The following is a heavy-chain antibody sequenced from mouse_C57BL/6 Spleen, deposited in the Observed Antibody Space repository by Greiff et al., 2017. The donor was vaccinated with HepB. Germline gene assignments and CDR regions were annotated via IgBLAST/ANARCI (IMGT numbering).Heavy chain of an antibody. CDR2: IYPGDGDT. V-gene: IGHV1-80*01. J-gene: IGHJ4*01. Sequence: QVQLKESGAELVKPGASVKISCKASGYAFSSYWMNWVKQRPGKGLEWIGQIYPGDGDTNYNGKFKGKATLTADKSSSTAYMQLSSLTSEDSAVYFCARRNYYGSTFYAMDYWGQGTSVTVSS. D-gene: IGHD1-1*01. CDR1: GYAFSSYW. CDR3: ARRNYYGSTFYAMDY.